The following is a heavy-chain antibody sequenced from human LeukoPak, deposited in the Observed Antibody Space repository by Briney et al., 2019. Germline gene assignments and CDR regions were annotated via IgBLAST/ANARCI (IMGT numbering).Heavy chain of an antibody. CDR2: IYYSGST. CDR3: ARPLGVAATQVDY. CDR1: GGSISSSNYY. Sequence: PSETLSLTCTVSGGSISSSNYYWGWIRQPPGKGLEWIGSIYYSGSTYYNPSLKSRVTMSVDTSKNQFSLKLSSVTAADTAVYYCARPLGVAATQVDYWGQGTLVTVSS. J-gene: IGHJ4*02. V-gene: IGHV4-39*01. D-gene: IGHD2-15*01.